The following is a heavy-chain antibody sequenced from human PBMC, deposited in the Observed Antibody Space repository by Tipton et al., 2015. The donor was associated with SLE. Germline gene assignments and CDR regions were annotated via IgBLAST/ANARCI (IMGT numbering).Heavy chain of an antibody. D-gene: IGHD4-11*01. CDR3: ASRPTVTTLFDY. Sequence: GLVKPSETLSLICAVSGGSISSSSYYWGWIRQPPGKGLEWIGSIYYSGSTYYNPSLKSRVTISVVTSKNQFSLKLSSVTAADTAVYYCASRPTVTTLFDYWGQGTLVTVSS. V-gene: IGHV4-39*07. CDR1: GGSISSSSYY. J-gene: IGHJ4*02. CDR2: IYYSGST.